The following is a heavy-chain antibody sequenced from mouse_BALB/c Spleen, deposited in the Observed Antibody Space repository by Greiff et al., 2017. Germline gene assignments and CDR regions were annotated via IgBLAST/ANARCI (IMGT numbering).Heavy chain of an antibody. D-gene: IGHD4-1*01. J-gene: IGHJ2*01. CDR3: SYWDSKDY. CDR1: GYTFSSYW. CDR2: ILPGSGST. V-gene: IGHV1-9*01. Sequence: VMLVESGAELMKPGASVKISCKATGYTFSSYWIEWVKQRPGHGLEWIGEILPGSGSTNYNEKFKGKATFTADTSSNTAYMQLSSLTSEDSAVYYCSYWDSKDYWGQGTTLTVSS.